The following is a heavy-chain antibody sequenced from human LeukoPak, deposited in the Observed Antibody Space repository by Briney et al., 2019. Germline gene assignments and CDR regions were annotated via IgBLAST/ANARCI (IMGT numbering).Heavy chain of an antibody. CDR1: GFTFSSYW. CDR3: ARGGGPLSSGNFWFDP. J-gene: IGHJ5*02. V-gene: IGHV3-74*01. CDR2: NHTDGSRT. D-gene: IGHD4-23*01. Sequence: GGSLRLSCAASGFTFSSYWMHWVRQAPGKGLVWVSRNHTDGSRTNYADSVKGRFTISRDNAKNTLYLQMNSLRAEDTAVYYCARGGGPLSSGNFWFDPWGQGTLVTVSS.